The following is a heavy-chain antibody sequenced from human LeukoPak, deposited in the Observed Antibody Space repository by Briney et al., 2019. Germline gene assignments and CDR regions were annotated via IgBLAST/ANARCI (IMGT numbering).Heavy chain of an antibody. Sequence: SVKVSCKASGGTFSSYAISWVRQAPGQGLEWMGGIIPIFGTANYAQKFQGRVTITADESTSTAYMELSSLRSEDTAVYYCAREYGAPREGIYSYYYYMDVWGKGTTVTVSS. V-gene: IGHV1-69*13. CDR1: GGTFSSYA. J-gene: IGHJ6*03. CDR2: IIPIFGTA. D-gene: IGHD3-3*02. CDR3: AREYGAPREGIYSYYYYMDV.